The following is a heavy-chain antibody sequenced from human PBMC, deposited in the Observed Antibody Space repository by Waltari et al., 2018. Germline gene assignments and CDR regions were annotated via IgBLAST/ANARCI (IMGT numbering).Heavy chain of an antibody. D-gene: IGHD3-3*01. V-gene: IGHV4-39*07. CDR1: GGSISSSSYY. CDR3: ARVSVGDFWSGYSDY. J-gene: IGHJ4*02. CDR2: IYYSGST. Sequence: QLQLQESGPGLVKPSETLSLTCTVSGGSISSSSYYWGWLRQPPGKGLEWIGSIYYSGSTYYNPSLKSRVTISVDTSKNQFSLKLSSVTAADTAVYYCARVSVGDFWSGYSDYWGQGTLVTVSS.